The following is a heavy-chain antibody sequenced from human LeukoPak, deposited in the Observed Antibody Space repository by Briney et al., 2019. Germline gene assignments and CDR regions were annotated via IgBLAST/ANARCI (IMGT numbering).Heavy chain of an antibody. CDR2: IIPIFGTA. CDR1: GGTFSSYA. J-gene: IGHJ5*02. D-gene: IGHD2-2*02. Sequence: GASVKVSCKASGGTFSSYAISWVRQAPGQGLEWMGGIIPIFGTANYAQKFQGRVTITADESTSTAYMELSSLRSEDTAVYYCARDAERYCSSTSCYKDWFDPWGQGTLVTVSS. V-gene: IGHV1-69*13. CDR3: ARDAERYCSSTSCYKDWFDP.